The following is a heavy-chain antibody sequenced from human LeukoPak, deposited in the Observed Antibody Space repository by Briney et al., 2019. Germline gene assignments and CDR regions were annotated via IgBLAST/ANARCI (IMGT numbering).Heavy chain of an antibody. CDR2: INPNSGGT. V-gene: IGHV1-2*02. J-gene: IGHJ4*02. Sequence: ASVKVSCKASGYTFTGYYMHWVRQAPGQGLEWMGWINPNSGGTNYAQKFQGRVTMTRDTSISKAYMELSRLRSDDTAVYYCASSDYGESTLDYWGQGTLVTVSS. CDR3: ASSDYGESTLDY. D-gene: IGHD4-17*01. CDR1: GYTFTGYY.